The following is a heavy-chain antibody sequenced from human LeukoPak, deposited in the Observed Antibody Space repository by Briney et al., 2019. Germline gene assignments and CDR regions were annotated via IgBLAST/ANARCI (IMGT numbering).Heavy chain of an antibody. Sequence: GGSLRLSCAASGFTFSSYAMSWVRQAPGKGLEWVSAISDSGGSTYYADSVKGRFTISRDNSKNTLYLQMNSLRAEDTALYYCAKAALSAYCGGDCYSSYYWGQGTLVTVSS. D-gene: IGHD2-21*02. CDR3: AKAALSAYCGGDCYSSYY. J-gene: IGHJ4*02. CDR2: ISDSGGST. V-gene: IGHV3-23*01. CDR1: GFTFSSYA.